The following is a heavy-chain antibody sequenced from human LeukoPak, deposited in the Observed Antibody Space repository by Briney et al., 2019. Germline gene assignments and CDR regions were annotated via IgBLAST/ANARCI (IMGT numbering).Heavy chain of an antibody. CDR1: GGTFISYA. V-gene: IGHV1-69*13. D-gene: IGHD1-7*01. J-gene: IGHJ3*02. CDR3: ASKLELNAFDI. Sequence: ASVKVSCKASGGTFISYAISWVRQAPGQGLEWIGGIIPIFGTANYAQKFQGRVTITADESTSTAYMELSSLRSEDTAVYYCASKLELNAFDIWGQGTMVTVSS. CDR2: IIPIFGTA.